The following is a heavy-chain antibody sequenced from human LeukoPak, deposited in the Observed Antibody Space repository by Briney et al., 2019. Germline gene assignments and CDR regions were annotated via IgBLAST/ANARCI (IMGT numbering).Heavy chain of an antibody. CDR3: ARVGSSRSAAGTTNWFDP. CDR2: IYTSGST. Sequence: PSETLSLTCTVSGGSISSYYWSWIGQPAGKGLEWIGRIYTSGSTNYNPSLKSRVTMSVDTSKNQFSLKLSSVTAADTAVYYCARVGSSRSAAGTTNWFDPWGQGTLVTVSS. D-gene: IGHD6-13*01. J-gene: IGHJ5*02. CDR1: GGSISSYY. V-gene: IGHV4-4*07.